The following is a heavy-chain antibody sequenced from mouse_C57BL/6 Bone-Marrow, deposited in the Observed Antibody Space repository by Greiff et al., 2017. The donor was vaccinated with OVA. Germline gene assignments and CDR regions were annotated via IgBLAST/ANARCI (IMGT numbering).Heavy chain of an antibody. V-gene: IGHV1-54*01. CDR1: GYAFTNYL. Sequence: QVQLQQSGAELVRPGTSVKVSCKASGYAFTNYLIEWVKQRPGQGLEWIGVLNPGSGGTNYNEKFKGKATLTADKSSSHAYMKLSCLTSEASAVYFCAKLGVLYRYDMDVWGKGTSVTVSS. D-gene: IGHD2-12*01. CDR2: LNPGSGGT. J-gene: IGHJ4*01. CDR3: AKLGVLYRYDMDV.